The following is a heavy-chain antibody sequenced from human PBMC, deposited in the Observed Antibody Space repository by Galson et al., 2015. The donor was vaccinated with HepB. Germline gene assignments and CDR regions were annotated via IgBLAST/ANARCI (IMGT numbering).Heavy chain of an antibody. CDR2: ISSDAGKK. D-gene: IGHD3-10*01. Sequence: SLRLSCAASGLTFNSYNMHWVRQAPGKGLEWVAVISSDAGKKNYADSVEGRFTISRDNSENTLYLQMNSLRVEDTAVYYCARGYSSSGSSMWGQGTMVTVSS. CDR3: ARGYSSSGSSM. CDR1: GLTFNSYN. J-gene: IGHJ3*01. V-gene: IGHV3-30-3*01.